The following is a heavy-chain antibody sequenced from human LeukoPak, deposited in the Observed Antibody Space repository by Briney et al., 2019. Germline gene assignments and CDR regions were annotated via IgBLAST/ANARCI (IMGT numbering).Heavy chain of an antibody. J-gene: IGHJ4*02. CDR2: IKTDGSEK. V-gene: IGHV3-7*03. CDR3: AKEQWLAQSAYFDY. Sequence: GGSLRLSCEGSGFTFSNYWMGWVRQAPGKGLQWVANIKTDGSEKYYVDSVKGRFTISRDNAKNTLYLQMNSLRAEDTAIYYCAKEQWLAQSAYFDYWGQGTLVTVSS. CDR1: GFTFSNYW. D-gene: IGHD6-19*01.